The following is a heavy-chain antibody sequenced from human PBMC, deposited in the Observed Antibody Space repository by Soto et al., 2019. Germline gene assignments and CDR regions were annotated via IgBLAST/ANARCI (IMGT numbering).Heavy chain of an antibody. J-gene: IGHJ4*02. V-gene: IGHV3-23*01. CDR3: ARLDPGYCSSSSCRDFDY. CDR2: INPGGDKT. CDR1: GITFSTYS. Sequence: EVPLLESGGGLVQPGGSLRLSCAASGITFSTYSMIWVRQAPGEGLEWVSAINPGGDKTYYADSVKGRFSISRDNSENTLYLQMTNVRAEDTAIYYCARLDPGYCSSSSCRDFDYWDQGTLVTVSS. D-gene: IGHD2-15*01.